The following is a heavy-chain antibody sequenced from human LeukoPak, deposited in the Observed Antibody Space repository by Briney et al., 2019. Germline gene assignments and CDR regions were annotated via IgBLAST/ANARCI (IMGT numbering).Heavy chain of an antibody. Sequence: PGGSLRLSCAASGFTFTRYAMNWVRQAPGKGLEWVSAIGVSGGSTFYADSVKGRFTVSRDNSKNTLYLEMNSLRAEDTAVYYCAKDGVGYSSGYYLLDHWGQGTLVTVSS. CDR1: GFTFTRYA. J-gene: IGHJ4*02. CDR3: AKDGVGYSSGYYLLDH. CDR2: IGVSGGST. V-gene: IGHV3-23*01. D-gene: IGHD3-22*01.